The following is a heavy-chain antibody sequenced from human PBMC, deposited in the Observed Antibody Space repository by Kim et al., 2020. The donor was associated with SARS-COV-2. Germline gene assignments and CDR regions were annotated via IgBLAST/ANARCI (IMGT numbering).Heavy chain of an antibody. D-gene: IGHD3-9*01. Sequence: RFTISRDNSKNTLYLQMNSLRAEDTAVYYCAKNHGMANRYPYYYYDGMDVWGQGATVTVSS. CDR3: AKNHGMANRYPYYYYDGMDV. J-gene: IGHJ6*02. V-gene: IGHV3-30*02.